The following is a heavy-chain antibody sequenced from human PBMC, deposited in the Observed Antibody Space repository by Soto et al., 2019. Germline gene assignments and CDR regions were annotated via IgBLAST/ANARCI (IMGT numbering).Heavy chain of an antibody. D-gene: IGHD1-26*01. CDR1: GYTFTNYD. J-gene: IGHJ4*02. V-gene: IGHV1-8*02. Sequence: QVQLVQSGAEVKKPGASVRVSCTASGYTFTNYDITWVRQATGQGLEWMGWMNPRSGNTGYAQRFQDRITMTRDTAISTVYMELSSLRSDDTAVYYCARGRDKMWESPRSPDYWGQGTLVTVSS. CDR2: MNPRSGNT. CDR3: ARGRDKMWESPRSPDY.